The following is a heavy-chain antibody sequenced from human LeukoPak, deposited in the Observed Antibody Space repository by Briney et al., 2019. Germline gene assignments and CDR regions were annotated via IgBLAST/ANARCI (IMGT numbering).Heavy chain of an antibody. CDR2: ISWNSGSI. CDR1: GFTFDDYA. CDR3: AKSPRGSYYYYYYYMDV. Sequence: GGSLRLSCAASGFTFDDYAMHWVRQAPGKGLEWVSGISWNSGSIGYADSVKGRFTISRDNAKNSLYLQMTSLRAEDTALYYCAKSPRGSYYYYYYYMDVWGKGTTVTDSS. J-gene: IGHJ6*03. V-gene: IGHV3-9*01. D-gene: IGHD3-16*01.